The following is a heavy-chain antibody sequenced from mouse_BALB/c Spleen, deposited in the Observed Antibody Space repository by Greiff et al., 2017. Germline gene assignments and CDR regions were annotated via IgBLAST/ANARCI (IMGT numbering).Heavy chain of an antibody. CDR1: GYSFTSYY. Sequence: EVQLQQSGPELMTPGASVKISCKASGYSFTSYYMHWVKQSHGKSLEWIGYIDPFNGGTSYNQKFKGKATLTVDKSSSTAYMHLSSLTSEDSAVYYCARGGYDYAMDYWGQGTSVTVSS. J-gene: IGHJ4*01. CDR2: IDPFNGGT. V-gene: IGHV1S135*01. D-gene: IGHD2-14*01. CDR3: ARGGYDYAMDY.